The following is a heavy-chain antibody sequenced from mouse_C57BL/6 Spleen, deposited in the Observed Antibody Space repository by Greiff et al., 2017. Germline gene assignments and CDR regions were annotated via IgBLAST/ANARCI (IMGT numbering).Heavy chain of an antibody. D-gene: IGHD4-1*01. CDR1: GFTFSSYG. CDR3: ASLGRGFAY. J-gene: IGHJ3*01. Sequence: EVQLVESGGDLVKPGGSLKLSCAASGFTFSSYGMSWVRQTPDKRLEWVATISSGGSYTYYPDSVKGRFTISRDNAKNTLYLQMSSLKSEDTAMYYCASLGRGFAYWGQGTLVTVSA. CDR2: ISSGGSYT. V-gene: IGHV5-6*01.